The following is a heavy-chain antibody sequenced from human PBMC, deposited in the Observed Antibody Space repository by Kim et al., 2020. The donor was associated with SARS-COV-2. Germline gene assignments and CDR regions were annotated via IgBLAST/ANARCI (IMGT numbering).Heavy chain of an antibody. D-gene: IGHD1-26*01. Sequence: GGSLRLSCAASGFTVSSNYMTWVRQVPGKGLEWVSVIYGGDSTYYADSVKGRFTISRDNSKNTVYLQMNSLRNEDTAVYYCARGYSGSPVGDWGQGTLVTVSS. CDR3: ARGYSGSPVGD. J-gene: IGHJ4*02. CDR2: IYGGDST. V-gene: IGHV3-66*02. CDR1: GFTVSSNY.